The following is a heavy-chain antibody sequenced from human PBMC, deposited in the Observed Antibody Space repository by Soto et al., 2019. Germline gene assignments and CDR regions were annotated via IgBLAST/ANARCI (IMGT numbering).Heavy chain of an antibody. J-gene: IGHJ4*02. CDR1: GGTFSSYA. CDR3: ASPLLGYGHYVTYFHY. Sequence: SVKVSCKASGGTFSSYAISWVRQAPGQGLEWMGGIIPIFGTANYAQKFQGRVTITADKSTSTAYMELSSLRSDDTAVYYCASPLLGYGHYVTYFHYSGQATLVTVCS. D-gene: IGHD4-17*01. V-gene: IGHV1-69*06. CDR2: IIPIFGTA.